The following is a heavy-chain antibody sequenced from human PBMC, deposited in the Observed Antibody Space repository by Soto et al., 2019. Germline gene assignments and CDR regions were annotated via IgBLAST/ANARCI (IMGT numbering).Heavy chain of an antibody. CDR2: ISTYNVNT. J-gene: IGHJ5*02. CDR3: ARVTRGSGDWFDP. V-gene: IGHV1-18*01. D-gene: IGHD6-19*01. Sequence: QVQLRQSGTEVKKPGASVKVSCKASSETFASYDITWVRQAPGLGLEWMGWISTYNVNTKYAQNVQGRASMTTDTSTTTAYMELRSLKSDDTAVYYCARVTRGSGDWFDPWGQGTLVTVSS. CDR1: SETFASYD.